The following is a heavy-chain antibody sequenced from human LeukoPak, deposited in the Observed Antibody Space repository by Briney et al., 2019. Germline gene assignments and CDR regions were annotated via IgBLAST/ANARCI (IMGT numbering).Heavy chain of an antibody. CDR1: GFAFTNYA. J-gene: IGHJ4*02. CDR3: VKGMTDFDY. Sequence: GGSLRLSCAASGFAFTNYAMTWVRQAPGKGLEWVSVISASGGSTQYADSVKGWFTISRDNSKNTMYLQMNSLRAEDTAVYYCVKGMTDFDYWGQGTLVTVSS. V-gene: IGHV3-23*01. CDR2: ISASGGST.